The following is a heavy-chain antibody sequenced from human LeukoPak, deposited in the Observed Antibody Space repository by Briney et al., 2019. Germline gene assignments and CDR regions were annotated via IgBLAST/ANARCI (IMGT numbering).Heavy chain of an antibody. V-gene: IGHV4-59*12. CDR2: IYYSGST. D-gene: IGHD3-22*01. Sequence: PSETLSLTCTVSGGSISSYYWSWIRQPPGKGLEWIGYIYYSGSTNYNPSLKSRVTISVDTSKNQFSLKLSSVTAADTAVYYCASGYYDSRGDWFDPWGQGTLLTVSS. J-gene: IGHJ5*02. CDR1: GGSISSYY. CDR3: ASGYYDSRGDWFDP.